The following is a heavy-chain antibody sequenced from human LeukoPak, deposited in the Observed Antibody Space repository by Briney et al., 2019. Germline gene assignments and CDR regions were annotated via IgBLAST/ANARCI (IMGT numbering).Heavy chain of an antibody. CDR1: GFTFSSCA. J-gene: IGHJ5*02. V-gene: IGHV3-23*01. CDR3: AKDPRGSGSSGWFDP. Sequence: GGSLRLSCAASGFTFSSCAMSWVRQAPGKGLEWVSAISGSGGSTYYADSVKGRFTISRDNSKNTLYLQMNSLRAENKAVYYCAKDPRGSGSSGWFDPWGQGTLVAVSS. D-gene: IGHD3-10*01. CDR2: ISGSGGST.